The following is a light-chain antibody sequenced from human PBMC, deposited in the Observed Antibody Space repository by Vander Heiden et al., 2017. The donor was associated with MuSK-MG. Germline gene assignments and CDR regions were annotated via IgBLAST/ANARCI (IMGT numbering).Light chain of an antibody. CDR3: QQYYSTPLT. CDR1: QSVLYSSDNKKY. Sequence: DIVMSQPPDSLAVAPGQTATLNCTSSQSVLYSSDNKKYLAWYQQKPGQPPKMLIYWASTRESGVSDRFSGSGSGTDFTLTISSMQAEDVAVYYCQQYYSTPLTFGGGTKVEIK. V-gene: IGKV4-1*01. J-gene: IGKJ4*01. CDR2: WAS.